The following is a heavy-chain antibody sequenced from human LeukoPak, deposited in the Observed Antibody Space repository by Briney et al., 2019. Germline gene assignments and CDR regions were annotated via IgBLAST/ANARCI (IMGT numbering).Heavy chain of an antibody. V-gene: IGHV5-51*01. CDR2: TYPGDSDT. D-gene: IGHD6-13*01. CDR1: GYSFPNYW. J-gene: IGHJ4*02. Sequence: GESLKISCKGSGYSFPNYWIAWVRQMPGKGLEWMGITYPGDSDTRYSPSFQGQVTFSADKSTSTAYLQWSSLKASDIAMYYCARLGGSTWYPLGYWGQGTLVTVSS. CDR3: ARLGGSTWYPLGY.